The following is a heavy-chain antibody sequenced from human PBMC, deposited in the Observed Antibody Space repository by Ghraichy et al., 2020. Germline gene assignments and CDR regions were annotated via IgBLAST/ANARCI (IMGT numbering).Heavy chain of an antibody. CDR1: PISFRGYY. J-gene: IGHJ6*02. CDR3: AKSLYGSALYGLDV. D-gene: IGHD3-10*01. Sequence: SQTLSLTCAVYPISFRGYYWSWIRQLPGKGLEWIGEINHSGSTNYNPSLKSRVTISVDTSKNQFSLKVTSVTAADTAVYYCAKSLYGSALYGLDVWGQGTTVTVSS. CDR2: INHSGST. V-gene: IGHV4-34*01.